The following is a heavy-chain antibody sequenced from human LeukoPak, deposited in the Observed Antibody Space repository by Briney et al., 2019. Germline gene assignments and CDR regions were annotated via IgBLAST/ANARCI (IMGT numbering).Heavy chain of an antibody. D-gene: IGHD2-15*01. J-gene: IGHJ1*01. CDR3: ARDVLVEH. CDR1: GGSISSNY. Sequence: SETLSLTCTVSGGSISSNYWSWIRQPPGKGLEWIGYIYYSGSTNYNPSLKSRVTISVDTSKNQFSLKLSSVTAADTAVYYCARDVLVEHWGQGTLVTVSS. CDR2: IYYSGST. V-gene: IGHV4-59*12.